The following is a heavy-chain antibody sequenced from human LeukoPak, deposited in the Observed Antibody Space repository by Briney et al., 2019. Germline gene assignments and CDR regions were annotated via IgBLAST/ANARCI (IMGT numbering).Heavy chain of an antibody. Sequence: GRSLRLSCTTSGFTFGEYAMSWVRQAPGKGWEWVGFISSKPYGGTTEYAASVKGRFTISRDDTKSIAYLQMNSLKTEDTAVYYCTTGIKTADHCGQGTLVTVSS. CDR3: TTGIKTADH. D-gene: IGHD2-15*01. CDR1: GFTFGEYA. CDR2: ISSKPYGGTT. V-gene: IGHV3-49*04. J-gene: IGHJ4*02.